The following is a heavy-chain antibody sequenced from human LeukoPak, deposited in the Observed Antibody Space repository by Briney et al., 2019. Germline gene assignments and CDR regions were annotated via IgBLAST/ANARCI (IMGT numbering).Heavy chain of an antibody. CDR2: IIPIFGTA. Sequence: SVKVSCKASGGTFSRYAISLVRQAPGQGLEWMGRIIPIFGTANYAQKFQGRVTITTDESTSTAYMELSSLRSEDTAVYYCAATPDYDFWSGYFSAWGQGTLVTVSS. V-gene: IGHV1-69*05. CDR1: GGTFSRYA. J-gene: IGHJ4*02. CDR3: AATPDYDFWSGYFSA. D-gene: IGHD3-3*01.